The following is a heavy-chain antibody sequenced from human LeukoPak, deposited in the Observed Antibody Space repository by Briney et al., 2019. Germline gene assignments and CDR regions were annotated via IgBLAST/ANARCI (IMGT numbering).Heavy chain of an antibody. J-gene: IGHJ5*02. Sequence: PGGSLRLSCAASGFTFSSYSMNWVRQAPGKGLEWVSYISSSSSTIYYADSVKSRFTISRDNAKNSLYLQMNSLRAEDTAVYYCARGAGSWFDPWGQGTLVTVSS. V-gene: IGHV3-48*04. CDR2: ISSSSSTI. D-gene: IGHD2-15*01. CDR1: GFTFSSYS. CDR3: ARGAGSWFDP.